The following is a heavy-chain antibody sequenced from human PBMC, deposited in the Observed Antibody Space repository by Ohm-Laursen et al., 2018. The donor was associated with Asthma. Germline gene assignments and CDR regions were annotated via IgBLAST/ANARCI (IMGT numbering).Heavy chain of an antibody. CDR3: ARDRNDFWSGPSGY. CDR2: ISYDGSNK. V-gene: IGHV3-30*03. Sequence: SLRLSCAASGFTFSDYGMHWVRQAPGKGLEWVAVISYDGSNKYYADSVKGRFTISRDNSKNTLYLQMNSLRAEDTAVYYCARDRNDFWSGPSGYWGQGTLVTVSS. J-gene: IGHJ4*02. D-gene: IGHD3-3*01. CDR1: GFTFSDYG.